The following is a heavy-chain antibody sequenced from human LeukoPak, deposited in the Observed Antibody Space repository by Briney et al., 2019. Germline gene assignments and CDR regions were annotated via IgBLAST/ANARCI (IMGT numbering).Heavy chain of an antibody. Sequence: SVKVSCKAFGGTFSDYALNWVRQAPGQGLEWMGVFIPILGTANSTQKFQGRVTITADISTNTVYMELSSLRSEDTAVYFCAGIPVFGVVLHQEPVWGKGTTVTVSS. V-gene: IGHV1-69*10. J-gene: IGHJ6*04. CDR1: GGTFSDYA. CDR3: AGIPVFGVVLHQEPV. CDR2: FIPILGTA. D-gene: IGHD3-3*01.